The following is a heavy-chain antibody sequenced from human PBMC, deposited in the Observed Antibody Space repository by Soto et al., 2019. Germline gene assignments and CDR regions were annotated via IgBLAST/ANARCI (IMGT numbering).Heavy chain of an antibody. V-gene: IGHV3-7*01. CDR3: ARDQDDSTDAFDL. J-gene: IGHJ3*01. CDR1: GFTFSSYA. CDR2: IKQDGSEK. D-gene: IGHD3-3*01. Sequence: GGSLRLSCAPSGFTFSSYAMHWVRQAPGKGLEWVANIKQDGSEKYYVDSVKGRFTISRDNAQNSLYLQMTSLRAEDTAVYYCARDQDDSTDAFDLWGQANMVTVSS.